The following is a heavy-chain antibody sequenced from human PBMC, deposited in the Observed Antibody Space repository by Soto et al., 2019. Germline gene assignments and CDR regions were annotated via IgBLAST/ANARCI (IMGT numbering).Heavy chain of an antibody. Sequence: GGSLRLSCSASGFTFTSHAMHWVRQAPGKGLVYISAISGNGGNTYYADSVKGRFIISRDNSKNTLYLQMSSLEPEDTAVYFCVRDYYEQLVSTHWHFDLWGRGTLVTVSS. CDR3: VRDYYEQLVSTHWHFDL. CDR1: GFTFTSHA. CDR2: ISGNGGNT. V-gene: IGHV3-64D*08. J-gene: IGHJ2*01. D-gene: IGHD6-6*01.